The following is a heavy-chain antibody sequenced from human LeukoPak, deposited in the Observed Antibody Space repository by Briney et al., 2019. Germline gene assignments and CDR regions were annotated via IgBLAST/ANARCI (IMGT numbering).Heavy chain of an antibody. CDR1: GGSFSGYY. CDR3: ARRRYDYVWESYRSTIFDY. J-gene: IGHJ4*02. Sequence: SETLSLTCAVYGGSFSGYYWSWIRQPPGKGLEWIGEINHSGSTNYNPSLKSRVTISVDTSKNQFSLKLSSVTAADTAVYYCARRRYDYVWESYRSTIFDYWGQGTLVTVSS. D-gene: IGHD3-16*02. V-gene: IGHV4-34*01. CDR2: INHSGST.